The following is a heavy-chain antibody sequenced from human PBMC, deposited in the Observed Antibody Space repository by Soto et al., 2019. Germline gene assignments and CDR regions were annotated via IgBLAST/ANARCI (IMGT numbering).Heavy chain of an antibody. V-gene: IGHV3-21*01. CDR3: AREASLYVDSISNCADY. J-gene: IGHJ4*02. D-gene: IGHD4-17*01. CDR2: ISTTSTYI. Sequence: ESGGGLVKPGGSLRLSCATSGFTFSSYSMIWVRQAPGKGLEWVSSISTTSTYIYYADSVKGRFTISRDNARNSLNLQMNGLRAEDTAVYYCAREASLYVDSISNCADYWGQGTLVTVSS. CDR1: GFTFSSYS.